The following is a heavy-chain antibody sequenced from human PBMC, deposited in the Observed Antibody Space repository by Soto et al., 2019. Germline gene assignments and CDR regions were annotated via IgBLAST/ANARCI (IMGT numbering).Heavy chain of an antibody. D-gene: IGHD3-16*01. V-gene: IGHV3-23*01. Sequence: EVQLLESGGDVVRPGGSLRLSCAASGFTFSSYAMGWVRQAPGKGLEWVAGVSRAGTYTFYADSVRGRFSISRDNSPAHVDPQIDAPKGDGPAVYFCVKKTVTGTVGESWGQGTLVSVSS. CDR1: GFTFSSYA. J-gene: IGHJ5*02. CDR2: VSRAGTYT. CDR3: VKKTVTGTVGES.